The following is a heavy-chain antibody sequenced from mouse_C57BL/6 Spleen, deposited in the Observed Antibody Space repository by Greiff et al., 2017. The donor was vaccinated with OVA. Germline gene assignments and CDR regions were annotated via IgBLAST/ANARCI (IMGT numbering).Heavy chain of an antibody. CDR2: INPSNGGP. Sequence: QVQLQQSGTELVKPGASVKLSCKASGYTFTSYWMHWVKQRPGQGLEWIGNINPSNGGPNSNAKFKSKATLTVDKSPSTAYMQLSSLTSEASAVYYCARDYGSSFFAYWGQGTLVTVSA. D-gene: IGHD1-1*01. J-gene: IGHJ3*01. V-gene: IGHV1-53*01. CDR1: GYTFTSYW. CDR3: ARDYGSSFFAY.